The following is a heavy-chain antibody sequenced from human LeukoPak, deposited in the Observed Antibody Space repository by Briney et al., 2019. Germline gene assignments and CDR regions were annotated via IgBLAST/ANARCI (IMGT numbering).Heavy chain of an antibody. J-gene: IGHJ3*02. CDR2: IYYSGST. CDR1: GSSISSGDYY. D-gene: IGHD1-20*01. Sequence: PSETLSLTCTVSGSSISSGDYYWSWIRQPPGKGLEWIGYIYYSGSTYYNPSLKSRVTISVDTSENQFSLKLSSVTAADTAVYYCARDGWRDSLTGTYRGTGAFDIWGQGTMVTVSS. CDR3: ARDGWRDSLTGTYRGTGAFDI. V-gene: IGHV4-30-4*08.